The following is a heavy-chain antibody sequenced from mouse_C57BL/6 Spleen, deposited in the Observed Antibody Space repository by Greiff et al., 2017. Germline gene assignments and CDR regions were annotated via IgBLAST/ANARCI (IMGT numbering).Heavy chain of an antibody. J-gene: IGHJ2*01. Sequence: EVKVVESGGDLVKPGGSLKLSCAASGFTFSSYGMSWVRQTPDKRLEWVATISSGGSYTYYPDSVKGRFTISRDNAKNTLYLQMSSLKSEDTAMYYCARLWDFDYWGQGTTLTVSS. CDR1: GFTFSSYG. CDR2: ISSGGSYT. V-gene: IGHV5-6*01. D-gene: IGHD4-1*01. CDR3: ARLWDFDY.